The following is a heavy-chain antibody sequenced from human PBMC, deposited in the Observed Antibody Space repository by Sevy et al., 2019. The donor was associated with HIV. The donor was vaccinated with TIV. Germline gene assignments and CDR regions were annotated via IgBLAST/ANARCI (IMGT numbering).Heavy chain of an antibody. J-gene: IGHJ6*03. D-gene: IGHD1-20*01. CDR2: IMGRGGGP. Sequence: GGSLRPSCEASGFTFTSYAMSWVGRPPGKGLEWASAIMGRGGGPYYADSVKGRFTISRDNSKNTLYLQMNSLRAEDTAVYYCAKDGYKPSVGDENYYYYYMDVWGKGTTVTVSS. CDR3: AKDGYKPSVGDENYYYYYMDV. CDR1: GFTFTSYA. V-gene: IGHV3-23*01.